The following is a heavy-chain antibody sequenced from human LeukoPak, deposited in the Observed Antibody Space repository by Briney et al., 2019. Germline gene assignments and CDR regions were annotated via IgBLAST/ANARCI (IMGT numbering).Heavy chain of an antibody. CDR3: ARVPRWGSGSTNYFDY. J-gene: IGHJ4*02. Sequence: ASVKVSCKASGYTFTGYYMHWVRQAPGQGLEWMGWINPNSGGTNYAQKFQGRVTMTRDTPISTAYMELSRLRSDDTAVYYCARVPRWGSGSTNYFDYWGQGTLVTVSS. D-gene: IGHD3-10*01. CDR2: INPNSGGT. CDR1: GYTFTGYY. V-gene: IGHV1-2*02.